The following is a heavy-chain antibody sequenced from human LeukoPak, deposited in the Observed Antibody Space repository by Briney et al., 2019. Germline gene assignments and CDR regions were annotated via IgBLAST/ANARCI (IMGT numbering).Heavy chain of an antibody. Sequence: GGSLRLSCAASGFTFSSYSMNWVRQAPGKGLEWVSSISSSSSYIYYADSVKGRFTISRDNAKNSLYLQMNSLRAEDTAVYFCAKDFTWALDYWGQGTLVTVSS. CDR1: GFTFSSYS. CDR2: ISSSSSYI. D-gene: IGHD1-26*01. CDR3: AKDFTWALDY. J-gene: IGHJ4*02. V-gene: IGHV3-21*01.